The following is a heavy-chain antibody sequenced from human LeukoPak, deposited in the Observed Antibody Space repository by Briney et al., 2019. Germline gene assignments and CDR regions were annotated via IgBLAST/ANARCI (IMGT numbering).Heavy chain of an antibody. J-gene: IGHJ4*02. Sequence: GGSLRLSCAASGFTFSSYWMHWVRQAPGKGLVWVSRINTDGSSTSYADSVKGRFTISRDNAKNTLYLQMNSLRAEDTAVYYCARGYSRSPETCDYWSQGTLVTVSS. V-gene: IGHV3-74*01. D-gene: IGHD1-1*01. CDR3: ARGYSRSPETCDY. CDR1: GFTFSSYW. CDR2: INTDGSST.